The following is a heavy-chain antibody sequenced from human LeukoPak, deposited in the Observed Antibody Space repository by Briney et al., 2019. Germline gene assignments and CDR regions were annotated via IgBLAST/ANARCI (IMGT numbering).Heavy chain of an antibody. CDR3: ARDQDSSGYYYDAFDY. CDR1: GYTFTSYY. V-gene: IGHV1-46*01. Sequence: ASVKVSCKASGYTFTSYYMHWVRQAPGQGLEWTGIINPSGGSTSYAQKFQGRVTMTRDTSTSTVYMELSSLRSEDTAVYYCARDQDSSGYYYDAFDYWGQGTLVTVSS. J-gene: IGHJ4*02. D-gene: IGHD3-22*01. CDR2: INPSGGST.